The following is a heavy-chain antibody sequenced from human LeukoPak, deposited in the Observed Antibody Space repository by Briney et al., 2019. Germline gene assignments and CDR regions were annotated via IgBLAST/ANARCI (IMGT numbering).Heavy chain of an antibody. J-gene: IGHJ3*02. V-gene: IGHV3-23*01. D-gene: IGHD5-18*01. CDR3: ARSFGYGVDAFDI. CDR1: GFTFSSSA. Sequence: PGGSLRLSCAASGFTFSSSAMSWVRQAPGKGLEWVSAISGSGGTTYYADSVKGRFTISRDNSKNTLYLQMNSLRAEDTAVYYCARSFGYGVDAFDIWGQGTMVTVSS. CDR2: ISGSGGTT.